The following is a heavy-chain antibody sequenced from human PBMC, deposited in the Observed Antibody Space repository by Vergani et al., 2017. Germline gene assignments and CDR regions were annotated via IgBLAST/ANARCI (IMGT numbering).Heavy chain of an antibody. V-gene: IGHV4-61*02. CDR2: IHSSGTT. CDR1: GGSITSGSFY. Sequence: QVQLHESGPGLVKPSQTLSLTCTVSGGSITSGSFYWSWIRQPAGKGLEWIGRIHSSGTTNYNPSLKSRVTLSVDTSKNQLSLRMTSVTAADTAVYYCARALSGYYYYYMDVWGKGTTVTVSS. J-gene: IGHJ6*03. CDR3: ARALSGYYYYYMDV.